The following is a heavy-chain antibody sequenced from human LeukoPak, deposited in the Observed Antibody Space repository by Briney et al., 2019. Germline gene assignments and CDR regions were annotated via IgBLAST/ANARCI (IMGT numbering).Heavy chain of an antibody. CDR3: ARGGLSGSYYVDY. CDR2: ISPNSADT. Sequence: ASVKVSCQASVYTFTGYNMHWVRQAPGQGLEWMGWISPNSADTHYAQKFQGRVTMTGDTSISTAYMELSRLRSDDTAVYYCARGGLSGSYYVDYWGQGTLVTVSS. V-gene: IGHV1-2*02. J-gene: IGHJ4*02. CDR1: VYTFTGYN. D-gene: IGHD1-26*01.